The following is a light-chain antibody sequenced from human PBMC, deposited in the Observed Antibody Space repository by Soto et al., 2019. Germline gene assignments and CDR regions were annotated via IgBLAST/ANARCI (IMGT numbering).Light chain of an antibody. V-gene: IGLV2-14*03. CDR2: EVS. CDR3: FSFTTSWTHV. J-gene: IGLJ1*01. Sequence: QSALTQPASVSGSPGQSITISCTGTSSDVGAYDYVSWFQQYPGEAPKLIISEVSNRPSGVSNRFSGSKSGNAASLTISGLQAEDEAEYFCFSFTTSWTHVFGTGTKVTV. CDR1: SSDVGAYDY.